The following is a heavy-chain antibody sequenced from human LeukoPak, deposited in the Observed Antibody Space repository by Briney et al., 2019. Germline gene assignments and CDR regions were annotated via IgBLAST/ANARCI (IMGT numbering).Heavy chain of an antibody. Sequence: GVSVKVSCKASGYTFTSYYMHWVRQAPGQGLEWMGIINPSGGSTSYAQKFQGRVTMTRDMSTSTVYMELSSLRSEDTAVYYCARAKKSHVPGPWGQGTLVTVSS. J-gene: IGHJ5*02. V-gene: IGHV1-46*01. CDR2: INPSGGST. CDR1: GYTFTSYY. CDR3: ARAKKSHVPGP.